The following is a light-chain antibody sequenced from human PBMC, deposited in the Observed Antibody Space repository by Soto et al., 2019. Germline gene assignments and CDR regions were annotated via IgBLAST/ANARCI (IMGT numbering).Light chain of an antibody. CDR1: ESVSRN. V-gene: IGKV3-15*01. CDR3: QQYNSWPPIT. Sequence: IVLTQSPATLSLSPGERATLSCRASESVSRNLAWYQQKPGQAPRLLIYDASTRATGIPDGFSGGGSGTEFTLTISSLQSEDFVVYYCQQYNSWPPITFGQGTRLEN. J-gene: IGKJ5*01. CDR2: DAS.